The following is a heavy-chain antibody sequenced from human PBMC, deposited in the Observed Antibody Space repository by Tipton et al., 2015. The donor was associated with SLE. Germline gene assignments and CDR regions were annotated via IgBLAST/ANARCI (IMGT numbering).Heavy chain of an antibody. D-gene: IGHD6-19*01. CDR1: GFTFRNYG. J-gene: IGHJ6*03. CDR3: ARGSYYYYYMDV. V-gene: IGHV3-33*01. Sequence: QLVQSGGGVVQPGGSLRLSCAASGFTFRNYGMHWVRQAPGKGLEWVAVIWYDGSNISYADSVEGRFTISRDNSKNTLFLQMNSLRAEDTAVYYCARGSYYYYYMDVWGIGTTVTVSS. CDR2: IWYDGSNI.